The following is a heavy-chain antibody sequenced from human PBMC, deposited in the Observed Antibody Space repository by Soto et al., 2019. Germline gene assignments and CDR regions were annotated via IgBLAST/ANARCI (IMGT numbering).Heavy chain of an antibody. CDR3: ARVGVIVVVGPWFDP. D-gene: IGHD2-2*01. CDR2: ISAYNGNT. J-gene: IGHJ5*02. Sequence: ASVKVSCKASGYTFTDYGISWVRQAPGQGLEWIGWISAYNGNTNNAQKLQDRVTMTTDSSTSTAYMELRSLRSDDTAVNYCARVGVIVVVGPWFDPWGQGTLVTVSS. V-gene: IGHV1-18*04. CDR1: GYTFTDYG.